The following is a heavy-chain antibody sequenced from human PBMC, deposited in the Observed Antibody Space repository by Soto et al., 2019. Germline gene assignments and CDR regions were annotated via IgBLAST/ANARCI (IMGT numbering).Heavy chain of an antibody. Sequence: EVQLVESGGGLVQPGGSLRLSCAASGLPFGDNWMHWVRQAPGKGLVWVSRISNDGSDTTYADSVRGRFTVSRDNAKNTLYLQMNSLRAEHTAVYYCARDSYSSATHWGPGTLVTVSS. J-gene: IGHJ4*01. D-gene: IGHD4-4*01. CDR2: ISNDGSDT. CDR1: GLPFGDNW. V-gene: IGHV3-74*01. CDR3: ARDSYSSATH.